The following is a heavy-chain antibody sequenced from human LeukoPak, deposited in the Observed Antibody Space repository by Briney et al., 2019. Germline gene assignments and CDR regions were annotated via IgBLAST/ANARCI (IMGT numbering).Heavy chain of an antibody. CDR2: ISSSGGST. D-gene: IGHD3-10*01. CDR3: ARGVLLWFGEFDY. Sequence: ASVKVSCKASGYTFTSYYMHWVRQAPGQGLEWMGIISSSGGSTSYAQKFQGRVTMTRDMSTSTLYMELRSLRSDDTAVYYCARGVLLWFGEFDYWGQGTLVTVSS. CDR1: GYTFTSYY. V-gene: IGHV1-46*01. J-gene: IGHJ4*02.